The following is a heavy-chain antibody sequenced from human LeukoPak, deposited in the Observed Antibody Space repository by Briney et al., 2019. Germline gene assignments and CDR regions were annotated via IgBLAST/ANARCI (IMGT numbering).Heavy chain of an antibody. Sequence: GGSLRLSCAASGFSFSSYTMTWVRQAPGKGLEWVSTISGSGARTYYADSVKGRFTISRDNSKNTLYLQMNSLRAEDTAVYYCAKDALDYGDYGGADWGQGTLVTVSS. D-gene: IGHD4-17*01. J-gene: IGHJ4*02. V-gene: IGHV3-23*01. CDR2: ISGSGART. CDR1: GFSFSSYT. CDR3: AKDALDYGDYGGAD.